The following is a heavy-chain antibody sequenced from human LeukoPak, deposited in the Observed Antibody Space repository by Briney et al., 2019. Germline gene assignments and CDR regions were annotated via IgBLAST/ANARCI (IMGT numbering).Heavy chain of an antibody. Sequence: GGTLRLSCAASGFTFSDYYMSWIRQAPGKGLEWVSYISSSGSTIYYADSVKGRFTISRDNAKNSLYLQMNSLRAEDTAVYYCARDSGYSPFIGYYYYYMDVWGKGTTVTISS. V-gene: IGHV3-11*01. CDR1: GFTFSDYY. J-gene: IGHJ6*03. CDR3: ARDSGYSPFIGYYYYYMDV. D-gene: IGHD3-22*01. CDR2: ISSSGSTI.